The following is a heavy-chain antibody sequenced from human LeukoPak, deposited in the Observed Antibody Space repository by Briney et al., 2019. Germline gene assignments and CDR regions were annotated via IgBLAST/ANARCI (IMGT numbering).Heavy chain of an antibody. J-gene: IGHJ6*04. CDR3: AELGITMIGGV. D-gene: IGHD3-10*02. V-gene: IGHV3-21*01. CDR2: ISSSSSHI. CDR1: GFTFSRYS. Sequence: GGPLRLSCAASGFTFSRYSMNWVRQAPGKELEWVSSISSSSSHIYYADSVTGRFTVSRDNAKNSLYLQMNSLRAEDTAVYYCAELGITMIGGVWGKGTTVTISS.